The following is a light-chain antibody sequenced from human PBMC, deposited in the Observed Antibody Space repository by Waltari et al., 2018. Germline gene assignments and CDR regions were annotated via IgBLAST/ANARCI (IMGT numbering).Light chain of an antibody. Sequence: VVSQSPGTLSLSPGERATLSCTTSQTVYTHYLAWYQHKPGHPPRLPLYVASRRATGIPGRFSGSGSGTHFTLTISRVDPEYFAVYYCQEYGNSPPYNFGPGTRLEI. CDR3: QEYGNSPPYN. J-gene: IGKJ2*01. V-gene: IGKV3-20*01. CDR1: QTVYTHY. CDR2: VAS.